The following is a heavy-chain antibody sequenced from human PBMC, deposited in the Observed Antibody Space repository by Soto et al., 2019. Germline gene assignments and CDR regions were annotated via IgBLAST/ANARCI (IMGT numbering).Heavy chain of an antibody. V-gene: IGHV3-7*01. J-gene: IGHJ6*02. Sequence: EVQLVESGGGLVQPGGSLRLSCAASGFTFSSYWMSWVRQAPGKGLEWVANIKQDGSEKYYVDSVKGRFTISRDNAKNSLYLQMNSLRAEDTAVYYCAREGTRGYGYGTQYYYYGMDVWGQGTTVTVSS. CDR2: IKQDGSEK. D-gene: IGHD5-18*01. CDR1: GFTFSSYW. CDR3: AREGTRGYGYGTQYYYYGMDV.